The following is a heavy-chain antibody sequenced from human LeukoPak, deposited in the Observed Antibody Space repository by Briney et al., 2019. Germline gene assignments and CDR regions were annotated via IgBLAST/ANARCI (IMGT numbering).Heavy chain of an antibody. Sequence: GGSLRVSCADSGYTFSSYAMNWVRQAPGKGLEWVSTITGSGDRTYYADSVKGRLTISRDNSKNTLYLQMNSLRAEDTAVYYCAKGRHLSVLTTIVVVTPDAFDIWGQGTMVTVSS. J-gene: IGHJ3*02. CDR3: AKGRHLSVLTTIVVVTPDAFDI. CDR1: GYTFSSYA. V-gene: IGHV3-23*01. CDR2: ITGSGDRT. D-gene: IGHD3-22*01.